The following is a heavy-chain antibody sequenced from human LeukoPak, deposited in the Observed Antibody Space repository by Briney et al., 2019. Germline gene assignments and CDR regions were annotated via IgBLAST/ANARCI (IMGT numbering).Heavy chain of an antibody. CDR1: GGSIDSTNY. CDR2: IAHDGTR. Sequence: SETLCLTCGVSGGSIDSTNYWSWGRQAPGKGLEWIGVIAHDGTRNYNASLRRRFTMSCDSANNYLSLRLTAVTAADTALYYCRRKNRPFCPFPFWG. V-gene: IGHV4-4*02. CDR3: RRKNRPFCPFPF. D-gene: IGHD2/OR15-2a*01. J-gene: IGHJ6*01.